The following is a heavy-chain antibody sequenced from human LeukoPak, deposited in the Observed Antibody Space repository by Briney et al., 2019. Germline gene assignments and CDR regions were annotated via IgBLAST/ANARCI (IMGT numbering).Heavy chain of an antibody. D-gene: IGHD6-19*01. J-gene: IGHJ4*02. CDR1: GGSISSYY. CDR3: ARQGGPQWPQ. Sequence: SETLSLTCTVSGGSISSYYWSWIRQPPGKGLEWIGYIYYSGSTNYNPSLKSRVTISVDTSKNQFSLKLSSVAAADTAVYYCARQGGPQWPQWGQGTLVTVSS. V-gene: IGHV4-59*08. CDR2: IYYSGST.